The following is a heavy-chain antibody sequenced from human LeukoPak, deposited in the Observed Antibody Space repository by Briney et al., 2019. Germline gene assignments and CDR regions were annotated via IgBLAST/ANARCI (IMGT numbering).Heavy chain of an antibody. CDR3: ARGRVITPAFYYYYYGMGV. D-gene: IGHD3-10*01. Sequence: SQTLSLTCTVSGGSISSGGYYWSWIRQHPGKGLEWIGYIYYSGSTYYNPSLKSRVTISVDTSKNQFSLKLSSVTAADTAVYYCARGRVITPAFYYYYYGMGVWGQGTTVTVSS. J-gene: IGHJ6*02. CDR1: GGSISSGGYY. V-gene: IGHV4-31*03. CDR2: IYYSGST.